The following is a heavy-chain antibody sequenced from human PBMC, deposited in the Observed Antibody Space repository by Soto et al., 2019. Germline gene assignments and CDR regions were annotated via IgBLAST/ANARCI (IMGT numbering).Heavy chain of an antibody. D-gene: IGHD2-21*02. CDR1: GFTFSDYY. CDR3: ASLYGGNSPDY. Sequence: QVPLVESGGGLVKPGGSLRLSCAASGFTFSDYYMSWIRQAPGKGLEWVSYISSSSSYTNYADSVKGRFTISRDNAKNSLYLQMNSLRAEDTAVYYCASLYGGNSPDYWGQGTLVTVSS. V-gene: IGHV3-11*06. J-gene: IGHJ4*02. CDR2: ISSSSSYT.